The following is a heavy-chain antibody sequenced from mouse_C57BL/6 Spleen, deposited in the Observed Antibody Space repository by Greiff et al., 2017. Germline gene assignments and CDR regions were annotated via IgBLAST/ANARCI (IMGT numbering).Heavy chain of an antibody. CDR1: GYAFSSSW. Sequence: QVQLQQSGPELVKPGASVKISCKASGYAFSSSWMNWVKQRPGKGLEWIGRIYPGDGDTNYNGKFKGKATLTADKSSSTAYMQLSSLTSEDSAVYFCAREKTDRFDYWGQGTTLTVSS. CDR2: IYPGDGDT. V-gene: IGHV1-82*01. CDR3: AREKTDRFDY. J-gene: IGHJ2*01.